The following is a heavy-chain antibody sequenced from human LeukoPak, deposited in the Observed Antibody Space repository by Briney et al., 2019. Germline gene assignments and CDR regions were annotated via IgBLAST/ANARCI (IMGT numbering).Heavy chain of an antibody. D-gene: IGHD6-19*01. CDR3: ANHMHFDETAVAGEIDY. Sequence: PGGSLRLSCAASGFTFSSYAMSWVRQAPGKGLEWVSAISGSGGSTYYADSVKGRFTISRDNPKNTLYLQMNSLRAEDTAVYYCANHMHFDETAVAGEIDYWGQGTLVTVSS. J-gene: IGHJ4*02. CDR1: GFTFSSYA. V-gene: IGHV3-23*01. CDR2: ISGSGGST.